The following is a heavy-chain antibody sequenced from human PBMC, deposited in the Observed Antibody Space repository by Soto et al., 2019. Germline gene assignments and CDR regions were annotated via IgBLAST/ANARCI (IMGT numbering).Heavy chain of an antibody. D-gene: IGHD2-15*01. V-gene: IGHV3-21*06. J-gene: IGHJ5*01. CDR3: ARAHEVAWFDS. Sequence: GGSLRLSCTASGFSFSSSTMNWVRQAPGKGLQWVASITNRGTHTYSADSVKGRFTISRDNDKNSLYLQMNNLRAEDTATYYCARAHEVAWFDSWGLGTLVTVSS. CDR2: ITNRGTHT. CDR1: GFSFSSST.